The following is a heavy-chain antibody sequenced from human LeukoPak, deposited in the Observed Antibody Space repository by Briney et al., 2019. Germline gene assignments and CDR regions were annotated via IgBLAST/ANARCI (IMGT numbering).Heavy chain of an antibody. Sequence: GGSLRLSCAASGFTFSSYAMHWVRQAPGKGLEWVAVISYDGSNKYYADSVKGRFTISRDNSRNTLYLQMNSLRAEDTAVYYCTTDRPDYGSGSYDYWGQGTLVTVSS. CDR2: ISYDGSNK. D-gene: IGHD3-10*01. V-gene: IGHV3-30-3*02. CDR3: TTDRPDYGSGSYDY. CDR1: GFTFSSYA. J-gene: IGHJ4*02.